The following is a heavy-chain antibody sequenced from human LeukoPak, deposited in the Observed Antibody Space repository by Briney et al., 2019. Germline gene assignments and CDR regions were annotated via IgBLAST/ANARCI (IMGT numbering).Heavy chain of an antibody. CDR3: AKDGGLWVSAHWGDS. CDR2: ITTSDGNT. CDR1: GFTFSNAW. V-gene: IGHV3-23*01. J-gene: IGHJ4*02. Sequence: GGSLRLSCAASGFTFSNAWMNWVRQAPGKGLEWVSTITTSDGNTYYADSVKGRFTVSRDNSKNTLFLQMNSLRAEDTAVYYCAKDGGLWVSAHWGDSWGRGTLVTVSS. D-gene: IGHD7-27*01.